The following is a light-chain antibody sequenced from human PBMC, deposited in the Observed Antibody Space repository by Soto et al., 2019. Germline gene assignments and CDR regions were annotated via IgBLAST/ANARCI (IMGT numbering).Light chain of an antibody. J-gene: IGKJ1*01. Sequence: DIVMTPTPLSLSVTPGQPDSISCKSSQSLLHSDGKTYLYWDLQKPGQPPQLLIYEVSNRFPGVADRFSGSGSGTNFTLNISRVGAEDVRVYYCMQTIQLPRTFGQGTKVEI. CDR3: MQTIQLPRT. CDR2: EVS. CDR1: QSLLHSDGKTY. V-gene: IGKV2D-29*01.